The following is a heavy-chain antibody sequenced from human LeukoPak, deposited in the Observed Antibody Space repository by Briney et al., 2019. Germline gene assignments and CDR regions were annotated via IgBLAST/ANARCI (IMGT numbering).Heavy chain of an antibody. V-gene: IGHV5-51*01. J-gene: IGHJ4*02. CDR1: GYNFASFW. Sequence: GESLKISCRGSGYNFASFWIGWVRPMPGKGLEWLGIIHPGDSDTRYSPSFQGQVTISADKSINTAYLQWSSLKASDTAMYYCARRPHTSSWIDYWGQGTLVTVSS. D-gene: IGHD6-6*01. CDR2: IHPGDSDT. CDR3: ARRPHTSSWIDY.